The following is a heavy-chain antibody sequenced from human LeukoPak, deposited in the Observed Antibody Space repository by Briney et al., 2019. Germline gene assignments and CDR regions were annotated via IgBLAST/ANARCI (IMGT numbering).Heavy chain of an antibody. J-gene: IGHJ4*03. CDR2: ISGSGGST. CDR1: GFTFSSYW. D-gene: IGHD6-19*01. CDR3: ARVRGPTISVAGRYFDY. Sequence: AGGSLRLSCAASGFTFSSYWMSWVRQAPGKGLEWVSAISGSGGSTYYADFVKGRFSISRDNSKNTLFLQMNSLTAEDTAVYYCARVRGPTISVAGRYFDYWGQGSLVTVSS. V-gene: IGHV3-23*01.